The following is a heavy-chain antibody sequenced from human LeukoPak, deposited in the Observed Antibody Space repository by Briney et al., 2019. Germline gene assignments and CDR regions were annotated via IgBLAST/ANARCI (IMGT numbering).Heavy chain of an antibody. V-gene: IGHV3-21*01. J-gene: IGHJ4*02. CDR1: GCTFSSYS. Sequence: PGGSLRLSCAASGCTFSSYSMNWVRQAPGKGREGVSFISSSSRYIYYADSVTGRFTISRDNAKNALYLQMNSMTAEDTAVYYCARALPPNEVVPAVFDYWGQGTLVT. D-gene: IGHD2-2*01. CDR2: ISSSSRYI. CDR3: ARALPPNEVVPAVFDY.